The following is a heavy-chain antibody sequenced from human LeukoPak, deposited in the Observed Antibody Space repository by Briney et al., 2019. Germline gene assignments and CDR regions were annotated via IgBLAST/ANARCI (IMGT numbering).Heavy chain of an antibody. CDR3: AREVYSYFDY. J-gene: IGHJ4*02. D-gene: IGHD2-15*01. Sequence: ASVKVSCKASGDTFSSYAISWVRQAPGQGLEWMGGIIPIFGTANYAQKFQGRVTITADESTSTAYMELSSLRSEDTAVYYCAREVYSYFDYWGQGTLVTVSS. CDR1: GDTFSSYA. V-gene: IGHV1-69*13. CDR2: IIPIFGTA.